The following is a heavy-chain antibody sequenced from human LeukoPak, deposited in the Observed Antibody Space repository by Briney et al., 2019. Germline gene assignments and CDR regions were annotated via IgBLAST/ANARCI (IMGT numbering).Heavy chain of an antibody. Sequence: GGSLRLSCAASGFTLSSYEMNWVRQAPGKGLEWVSYISGSGNTIYYADSVKGRFTISRDNAKNTLYLQMNSLRAEDTAVYYCARTLRGYSYGYYYWGQGTLVTVSS. CDR3: ARTLRGYSYGYYY. D-gene: IGHD5-18*01. CDR2: ISGSGNTI. CDR1: GFTLSSYE. J-gene: IGHJ4*02. V-gene: IGHV3-48*03.